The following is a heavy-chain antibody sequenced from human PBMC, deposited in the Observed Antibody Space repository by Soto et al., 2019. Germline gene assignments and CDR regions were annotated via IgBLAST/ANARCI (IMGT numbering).Heavy chain of an antibody. V-gene: IGHV5-51*01. CDR2: IYPGDSDT. D-gene: IGHD1-26*01. CDR1: GYSFTRYW. J-gene: IGHJ6*02. Sequence: GESLKISCKGSGYSFTRYWIGWVRQMPGKGLEGMGIIYPGDSDTRYSPSFQGQVTISADKSISTAYLQWSSLKASDTAMYYCERCSKGGYYYYDGMDVWGQGTPVPVYS. CDR3: ERCSKGGYYYYDGMDV.